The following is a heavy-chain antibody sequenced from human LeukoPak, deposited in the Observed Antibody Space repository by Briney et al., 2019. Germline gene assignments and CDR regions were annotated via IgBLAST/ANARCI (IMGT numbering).Heavy chain of an antibody. CDR3: ANGRLGYCSEGVCHDALAI. V-gene: IGHV3-53*01. D-gene: IGHD2-8*01. CDR1: GFSVKTNY. J-gene: IGHJ3*02. Sequence: PGGSLRLSCAASGFSVKTNYMSWVRQAPGKGLEWVSVIYSSGNTYYADSVKGRFTISTGNPKYTLYLQMNSLRAEDTAVYYCANGRLGYCSEGVCHDALAIWGQGTRVTVSS. CDR2: IYSSGNT.